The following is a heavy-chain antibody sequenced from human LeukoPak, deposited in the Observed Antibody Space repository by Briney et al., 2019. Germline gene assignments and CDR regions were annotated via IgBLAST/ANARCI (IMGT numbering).Heavy chain of an antibody. CDR3: AKDRPDYYYDSPFDY. D-gene: IGHD3-22*01. CDR1: GLTFSSHA. CDR2: ISYDGSNK. J-gene: IGHJ4*02. V-gene: IGHV3-30-3*01. Sequence: GGSLRLSCAASGLTFSSHAMHWVRQAPGKGLEWVAVISYDGSNKYYADSVKGRFTISRDNSKNTLYLQMNSLRAEDTAVYYCAKDRPDYYYDSPFDYWGQGTLVTVSS.